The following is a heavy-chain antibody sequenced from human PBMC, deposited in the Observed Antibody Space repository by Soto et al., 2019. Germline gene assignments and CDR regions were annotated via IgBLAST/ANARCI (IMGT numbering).Heavy chain of an antibody. D-gene: IGHD6-13*01. V-gene: IGHV3-23*01. CDR2: ISSSGGTT. CDR3: AKALAAGSLRYYFDY. CDR1: GFTFNNYA. Sequence: GGSLRLSCAASGFTFNNYAMNWVRQAPGKGLEWVSSISSSGGTTHYADSVKGRFTISRDNSKNTLYLQVNSLRAEDTAVYYCAKALAAGSLRYYFDYWGQGALVTVSS. J-gene: IGHJ4*02.